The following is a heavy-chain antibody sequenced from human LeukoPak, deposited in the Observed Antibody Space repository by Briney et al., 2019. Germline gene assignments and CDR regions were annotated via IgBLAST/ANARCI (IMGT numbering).Heavy chain of an antibody. CDR2: IYYTGVT. D-gene: IGHD3-22*01. CDR3: ARGGSGYPLDY. CDR1: SGSMSSYY. V-gene: IGHV4-59*01. J-gene: IGHJ4*02. Sequence: SETLSLTCAVSSGSMSSYYWSWIRQPPGKGLEWIGYIYYTGVTNYSPSLKRRLTISLPTTMKQFSLNLRSVTAADTAMYYCARGGSGYPLDYWGQGTLVTVSS.